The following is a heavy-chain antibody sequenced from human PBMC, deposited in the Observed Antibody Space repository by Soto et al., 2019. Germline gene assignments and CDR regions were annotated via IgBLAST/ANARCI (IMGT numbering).Heavy chain of an antibody. V-gene: IGHV1-2*02. CDR1: GYTFNGHY. CDR2: INSNTGGT. CDR3: ARGGYHLLYYFDY. Sequence: GASVKVSCKASGYTFNGHYMHWVRQAPGQGLEWMGWINSNTGGTNYAQRFQGRVTMTRDRSVSTAYMELSSLKSDDTAVYYCARGGYHLLYYFDYWGQGSLVTVSS. J-gene: IGHJ4*02. D-gene: IGHD2-2*01.